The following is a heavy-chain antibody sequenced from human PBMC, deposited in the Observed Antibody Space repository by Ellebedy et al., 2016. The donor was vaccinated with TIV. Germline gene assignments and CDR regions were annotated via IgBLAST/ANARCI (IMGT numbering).Heavy chain of an antibody. D-gene: IGHD3-10*01. Sequence: SETLSLTCAVYGGSFSGYYWGWIRQPPGKGLEWIGSIYYSGSTYYNPSLKSRVTISVDTSKNQFSLKLSSVTAADTAVYYCATSNLWFGELGRSGDFQHWGQGTLVTVSS. J-gene: IGHJ1*01. CDR3: ATSNLWFGELGRSGDFQH. V-gene: IGHV4-34*01. CDR1: GGSFSGYY. CDR2: IYYSGST.